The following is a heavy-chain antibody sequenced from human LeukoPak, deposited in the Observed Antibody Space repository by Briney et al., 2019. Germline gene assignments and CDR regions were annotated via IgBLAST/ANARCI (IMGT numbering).Heavy chain of an antibody. J-gene: IGHJ5*02. CDR1: GYTFTSYG. Sequence: ASVKVSCKASGYTFTSYGISWVRQAPGQGLEWMGWISAYNGNTNYAQKLQGRVTMTTDTSTSTAYMELRSLRSDDTAVYYCARGSVLRYFDWLVRPSNWFDPWGQGTLVTVSS. CDR2: ISAYNGNT. CDR3: ARGSVLRYFDWLVRPSNWFDP. V-gene: IGHV1-18*01. D-gene: IGHD3-9*01.